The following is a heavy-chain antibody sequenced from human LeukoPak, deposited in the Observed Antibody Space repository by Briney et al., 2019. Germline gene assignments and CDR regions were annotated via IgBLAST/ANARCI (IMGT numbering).Heavy chain of an antibody. CDR3: ARHKIHSGYDYVLQYYFDY. Sequence: GESLKISCKGSGYSFTSYWIGWVRQMPGKGLEWMGIIYPGDSDTRYSPSFLGQVTISADKSISTAYLQWSSLKASDTAMYYCARHKIHSGYDYVLQYYFDYWGQGTLVTVSS. J-gene: IGHJ4*02. CDR1: GYSFTSYW. D-gene: IGHD5-12*01. V-gene: IGHV5-51*01. CDR2: IYPGDSDT.